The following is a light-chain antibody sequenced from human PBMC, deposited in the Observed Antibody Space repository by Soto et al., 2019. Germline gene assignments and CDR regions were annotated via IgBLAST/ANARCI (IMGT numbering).Light chain of an antibody. CDR2: GAS. CDR1: QSIRSN. J-gene: IGKJ2*01. CDR3: QQYNNWPPYT. Sequence: EIVMTQSPATLSVSPGERATLSCRARQSIRSNLAWYQQKPGQAPRLLIYGASTRASGIPARFSGSGSGTEFTLSISSLQSEDFAVYYCQQYNNWPPYTFGQGTKVDIK. V-gene: IGKV3-15*01.